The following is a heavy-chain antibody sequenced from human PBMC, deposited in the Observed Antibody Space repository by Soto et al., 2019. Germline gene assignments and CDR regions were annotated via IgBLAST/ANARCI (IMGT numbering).Heavy chain of an antibody. Sequence: GGSLRLSCAASGFTFSSYAMSWVRQAPGKGLEWVSAISGSGGSTYYADSVKGRFTISRDNSKNTLYLQMNSLRAEDTAVDYCAKSPINEGYSSGWYWFDPWGQGTLVTVSS. CDR2: ISGSGGST. J-gene: IGHJ5*02. D-gene: IGHD6-19*01. CDR1: GFTFSSYA. V-gene: IGHV3-23*01. CDR3: AKSPINEGYSSGWYWFDP.